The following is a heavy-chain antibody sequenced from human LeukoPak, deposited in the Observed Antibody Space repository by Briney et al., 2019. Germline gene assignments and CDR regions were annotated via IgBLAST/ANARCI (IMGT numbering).Heavy chain of an antibody. CDR1: GFTFSSYW. CDR2: MNSVGSTI. J-gene: IGHJ4*01. D-gene: IGHD2-2*01. CDR3: ISEVQVRASASVAY. Sequence: PGGSLRLSCAVSGFTFSSYWMHWVRQAPGKGLVWVARMNSVGSTINYADSVKGRFTISRDNANNTLYLQMRSLRVDDTAVYYCISEVQVRASASVAYWGQGTLVTVSS. V-gene: IGHV3-74*01.